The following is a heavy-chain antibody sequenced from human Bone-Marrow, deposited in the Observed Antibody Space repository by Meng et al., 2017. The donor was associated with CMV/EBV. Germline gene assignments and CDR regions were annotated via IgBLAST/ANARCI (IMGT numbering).Heavy chain of an antibody. V-gene: IGHV4-4*02. D-gene: IGHD3-9*01. CDR1: GGSVRNING. J-gene: IGHJ4*02. Sequence: SETLSLTCAVSGGSVRNINGWTWVRQPPGKGLEWIGEIYRGGSTYYNPSLKSRVTISVDTSKNQFSLKLSSVTAADTAVYYCAGERNYDILTGYYPPVDWGQGTLVTVSS. CDR2: IYRGGST. CDR3: AGERNYDILTGYYPPVD.